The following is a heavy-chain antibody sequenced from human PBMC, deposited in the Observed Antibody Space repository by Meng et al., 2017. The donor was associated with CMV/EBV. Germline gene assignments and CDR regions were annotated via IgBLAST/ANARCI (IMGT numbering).Heavy chain of an antibody. D-gene: IGHD3-10*01. Sequence: GESLKISCVAFDFTVSTYYMSWVRQAPGKGLEWVSIIYSGGTTYYADSVKGRFTISRDNAKNTLYLQMNSLRAEDTAVYYCARVARITMVRGQWGGDYWGQGTLVTVSS. CDR2: IYSGGTT. J-gene: IGHJ4*02. CDR1: DFTVSTYY. V-gene: IGHV3-53*01. CDR3: ARVARITMVRGQWGGDY.